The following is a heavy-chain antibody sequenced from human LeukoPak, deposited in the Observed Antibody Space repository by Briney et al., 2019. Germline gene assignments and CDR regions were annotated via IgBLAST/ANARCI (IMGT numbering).Heavy chain of an antibody. CDR2: IYTSGST. J-gene: IGHJ4*02. D-gene: IGHD3-10*01. V-gene: IGHV4-4*07. Sequence: SETLSLTCTVSGGSISSYYWSWIRQPAGKGLEWIGRIYTSGSTYYNPSLKSRVTISVNTSKNQFSLKLSSVTAADTAVYYCASYATSGAFDYWGQGTLVTVSS. CDR1: GGSISSYY. CDR3: ASYATSGAFDY.